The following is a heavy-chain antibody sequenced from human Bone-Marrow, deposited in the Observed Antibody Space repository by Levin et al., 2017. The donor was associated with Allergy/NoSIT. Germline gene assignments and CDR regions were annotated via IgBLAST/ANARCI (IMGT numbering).Heavy chain of an antibody. CDR1: GFTFSNYA. J-gene: IGHJ4*02. V-gene: IGHV3-30-3*01. CDR2: ISYDGSNK. Sequence: PGGSLRLSCAASGFTFSNYAMHWVRQAPGKGLEWVAVISYDGSNKYYADSVKGRFTISRDNSKNTLYLQMNSLRAEDTAVYYCARDLSQVSAFCRGGSCYSPSDDWGQGTLVTVSS. D-gene: IGHD2-15*01. CDR3: ARDLSQVSAFCRGGSCYSPSDD.